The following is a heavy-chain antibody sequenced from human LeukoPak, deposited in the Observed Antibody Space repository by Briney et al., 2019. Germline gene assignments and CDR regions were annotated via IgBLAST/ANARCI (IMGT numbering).Heavy chain of an antibody. V-gene: IGHV4-59*01. CDR3: ARKDGDG. CDR2: IYNSGST. J-gene: IGHJ4*02. Sequence: SETLSLTCTVSGVSISSYHWTWIRQPPGEGLEWIGHIYNSGSTNYNPSLRGRVTISLDTSKNQVSLKLSSVTAADTAMYYCARKDGDGWGQGTLITVSS. CDR1: GVSISSYH. D-gene: IGHD5-24*01.